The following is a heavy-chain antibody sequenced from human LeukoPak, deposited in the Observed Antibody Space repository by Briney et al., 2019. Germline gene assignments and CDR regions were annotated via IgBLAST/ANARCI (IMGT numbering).Heavy chain of an antibody. J-gene: IGHJ4*02. CDR2: INPNSGGT. Sequence: GASVKVSCKASGYTFTGYYMHWVRQAPGQGREWMGRINPNSGGTNYAQKFQGRVTMSRDTSISTAYMELSRLRSDDTAVYYCARDGYYDSSGYWWGQGTLVTVSS. D-gene: IGHD3-22*01. CDR3: ARDGYYDSSGYW. V-gene: IGHV1-2*06. CDR1: GYTFTGYY.